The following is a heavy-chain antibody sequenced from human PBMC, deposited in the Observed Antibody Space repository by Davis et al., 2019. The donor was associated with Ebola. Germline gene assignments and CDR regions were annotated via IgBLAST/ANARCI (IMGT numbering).Heavy chain of an antibody. V-gene: IGHV3-9*01. CDR3: AKGRYYYGSDGMDV. CDR1: GFTFDDYA. CDR2: ISWNSGSI. D-gene: IGHD3-10*01. J-gene: IGHJ6*02. Sequence: PGGSLRLSCAASGFTFDDYAMHWVRQAPGKGLEWVSGISWNSGSIGYADSVKGRFTISRDNAKNSLYLQMNSLRAEDTALYYCAKGRYYYGSDGMDVWGQGTTVTVSS.